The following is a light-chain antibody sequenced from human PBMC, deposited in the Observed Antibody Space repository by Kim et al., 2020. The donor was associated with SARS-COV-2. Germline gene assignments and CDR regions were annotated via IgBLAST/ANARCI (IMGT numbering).Light chain of an antibody. CDR1: PSVPSYY. Sequence: SPGETATLSCRASPSVPSYYLAWYQQKPGQAPRLLIYAGSSRATGIPDRFSGSGSETDFTLTINRLEPEDFAVYYCQQYGKTPTLTFGGGTKLEI. CDR2: AGS. CDR3: QQYGKTPTLT. V-gene: IGKV3-20*01. J-gene: IGKJ4*01.